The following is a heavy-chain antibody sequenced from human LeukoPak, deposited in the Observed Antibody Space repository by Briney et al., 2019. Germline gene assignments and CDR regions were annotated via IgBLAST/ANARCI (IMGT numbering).Heavy chain of an antibody. J-gene: IGHJ4*02. V-gene: IGHV3-23*01. Sequence: GGSLRLSCAASGFTFSSYAMSWVRQAPGKGLEWVSAISGSGGTTYYADSVKGRFTISRDSSKNTLYLQMNSLGAEDTAVYYCAKDIGYCSDGSCYGYYFDYWGQGTLVTVSS. CDR1: GFTFSSYA. CDR3: AKDIGYCSDGSCYGYYFDY. CDR2: ISGSGGTT. D-gene: IGHD2-15*01.